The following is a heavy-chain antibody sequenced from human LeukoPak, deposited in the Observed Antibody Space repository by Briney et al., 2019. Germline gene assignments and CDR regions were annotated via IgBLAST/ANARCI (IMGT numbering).Heavy chain of an antibody. CDR1: GGTFSSYA. CDR3: ARGGYSSGWYRGNWFDP. V-gene: IGHV1-69*05. CDR2: IIPIFGTA. D-gene: IGHD6-19*01. J-gene: IGHJ5*02. Sequence: SVKVSCKASGGTFSSYATSWVRQAPGQGLGWMGGIIPIFGTANYAQKFQGRVTITTDESTSTAYMELSSLRSEDTTVYYCARGGYSSGWYRGNWFDPWGQGTLVTVSS.